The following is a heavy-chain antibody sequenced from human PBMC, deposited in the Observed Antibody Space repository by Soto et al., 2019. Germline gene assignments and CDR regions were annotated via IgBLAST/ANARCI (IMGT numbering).Heavy chain of an antibody. CDR3: AKDAKRHDFWFRPIGFDY. J-gene: IGHJ4*02. CDR1: GGSLGGSY. V-gene: IGHV4-59*12. CDR2: IDNTGTT. Sequence: SETLSLTCSVSGGSLGGSYLNWIRRPPGKGLEWIGYIDNTGTTNYNPSLKTRLTMSLDTSKSQFSLKLNSLRAEDTAVYYCAKDAKRHDFWFRPIGFDYWGQGTLVTVSS. D-gene: IGHD3-3*01.